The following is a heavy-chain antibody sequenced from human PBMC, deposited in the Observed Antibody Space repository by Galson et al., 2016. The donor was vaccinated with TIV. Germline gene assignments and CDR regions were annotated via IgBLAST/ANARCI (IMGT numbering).Heavy chain of an antibody. CDR3: ARNLAAAAGSFDY. V-gene: IGHV2-70*04. CDR1: GFSLSTSGMR. D-gene: IGHD6-13*01. Sequence: PALVKPTQTLTLTCTFSGFSLSTSGMRVSWIRQPPGKALEWLARIDWDDEKFYSTSLRTSLTISKDTSKNQVVLTLTNMDPVDTATYYCARNLAAAAGSFDYWGQGSLVTVSS. CDR2: IDWDDEK. J-gene: IGHJ4*02.